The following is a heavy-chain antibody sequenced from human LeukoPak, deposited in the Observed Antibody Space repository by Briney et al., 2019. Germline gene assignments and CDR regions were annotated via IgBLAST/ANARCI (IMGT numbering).Heavy chain of an antibody. D-gene: IGHD2-15*01. V-gene: IGHV4-59*01. CDR3: ASRYCSGGSCYYYPFDD. J-gene: IGHJ4*02. CDR2: IYYSGST. CDR1: GGSISSYY. Sequence: SETLSLTCTVSGGSISSYYWSWIRQPPGKGLEWIGYIYYSGSTNYNPSLKSRVTISVDTSKNQFSLKLSSVTAADTAVYYCASRYCSGGSCYYYPFDDWGQGTLVTVSS.